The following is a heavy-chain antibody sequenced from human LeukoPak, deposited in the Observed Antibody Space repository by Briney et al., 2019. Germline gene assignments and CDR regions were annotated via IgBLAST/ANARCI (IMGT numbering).Heavy chain of an antibody. Sequence: GALRLSCAASGFTVSSNYMSWVRQAPGKGLEWVSVIYSGGSTYYADSVKGRFTISRDNSKNTLYLQMNSLRAEDTAVYYCAKAKNYYGSGSYDDYWGQGTLVTVSA. CDR2: IYSGGST. V-gene: IGHV3-53*01. D-gene: IGHD3-10*01. J-gene: IGHJ4*02. CDR3: AKAKNYYGSGSYDDY. CDR1: GFTVSSNY.